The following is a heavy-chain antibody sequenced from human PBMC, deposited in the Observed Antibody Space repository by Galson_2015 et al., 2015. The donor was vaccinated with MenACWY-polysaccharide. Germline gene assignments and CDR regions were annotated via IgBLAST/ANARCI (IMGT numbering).Heavy chain of an antibody. Sequence: SLRLSCAASGFTFSTYVMHWVRQAPGKGLEYVSGISSNGDTTSYADSVTGRFSISRDNSKNTLYVQMSSLRTEDTAVYYCVKGGYSSSWYRGDSWGQGTLVTVSS. V-gene: IGHV3-64D*08. D-gene: IGHD6-13*01. CDR3: VKGGYSSSWYRGDS. CDR2: ISSNGDTT. J-gene: IGHJ4*02. CDR1: GFTFSTYV.